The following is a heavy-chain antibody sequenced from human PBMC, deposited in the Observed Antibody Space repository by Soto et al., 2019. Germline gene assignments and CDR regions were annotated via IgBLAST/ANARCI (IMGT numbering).Heavy chain of an antibody. J-gene: IGHJ4*02. CDR3: ARGHTSMTTVTHDY. CDR2: INHSGST. D-gene: IGHD4-17*01. V-gene: IGHV4-34*01. Sequence: SETLSLTCAVYGGSFSGYYWSWIRQPPGKGLEWIGEINHSGSTNYNPSLKSRVTISVDTSKNQFSLKLSSVTAADTAVYYCARGHTSMTTVTHDYWGQGTLVTVSS. CDR1: GGSFSGYY.